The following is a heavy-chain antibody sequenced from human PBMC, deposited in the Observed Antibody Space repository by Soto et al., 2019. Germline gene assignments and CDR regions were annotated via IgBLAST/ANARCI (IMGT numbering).Heavy chain of an antibody. CDR3: ARSGGGSGWL. V-gene: IGHV4-61*08. CDR2: IXSXXXT. CDR1: GDSVNTGDRF. J-gene: IGHJ4*02. D-gene: IGHD6-19*01. Sequence: SETLSLTSTVSGDSVNTGDRFWSWIRQPPGXALEXIPXIXSXXXTXXXPSLKSRVTISRDTSKNQFSLKMTSVTAEDTAVYYCARSGGGSGWLGGQGTRVTASS.